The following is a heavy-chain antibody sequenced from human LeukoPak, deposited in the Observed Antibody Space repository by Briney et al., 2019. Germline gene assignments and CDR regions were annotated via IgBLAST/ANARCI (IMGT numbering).Heavy chain of an antibody. CDR2: ISAYNGNT. CDR3: ARTEPPFMLSSSPHYFDY. CDR1: VYTFTSYG. V-gene: IGHV1-18*01. Sequence: GASVKVSCKASVYTFTSYGISWVRQAPGQGLEWMGWISAYNGNTNYAQKFQGRVTMTRDTSTSTVYMELSSLRSEDTAVYYCARTEPPFMLSSSPHYFDYWGQGTLVTVSS. D-gene: IGHD2-8*01. J-gene: IGHJ4*02.